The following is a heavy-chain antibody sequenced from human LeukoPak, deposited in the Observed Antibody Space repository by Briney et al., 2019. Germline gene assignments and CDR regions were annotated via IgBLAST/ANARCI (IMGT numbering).Heavy chain of an antibody. CDR2: IIPLFPIS. CDR1: GYTFTDYY. D-gene: IGHD5-18*01. Sequence: ASVKISCKASGYTFTDYYMHWVQQAPGQGLEWMGGIIPLFPISKYAQRFQGRVTITADESTGTAYMELSSLSSEDTALYYCARASGLNYGFEYWGQGTLVTVSS. J-gene: IGHJ4*02. V-gene: IGHV1-69*13. CDR3: ARASGLNYGFEY.